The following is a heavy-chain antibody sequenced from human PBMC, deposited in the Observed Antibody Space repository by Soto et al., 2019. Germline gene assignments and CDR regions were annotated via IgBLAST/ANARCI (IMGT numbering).Heavy chain of an antibody. J-gene: IGHJ5*01. CDR3: ARRERYYGSPGWFDP. V-gene: IGHV4-39*01. D-gene: IGHD3-10*01. Sequence: SETLSLTCSVSGASINNFAYYWGWIRQPPGKGLEWIGTVYYNENTYYNPSLKSRVAISVDTAKNQFSLNLRSVTAADTAIYFCARRERYYGSPGWFDPLGQGTLVTV. CDR1: GASINNFAYY. CDR2: VYYNENT.